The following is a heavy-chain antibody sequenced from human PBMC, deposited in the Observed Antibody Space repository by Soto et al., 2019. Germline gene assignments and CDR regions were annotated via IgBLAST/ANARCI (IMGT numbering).Heavy chain of an antibody. Sequence: DVYLLESGGTLVQPGGSLRLSCAASGFDFSSYAMTWVRQAPGKGLEWVSGITYTGDTTYYADSLKGRFTISRDNYRNTLYLQMNSLRADDTAMYFCAKDWPGTSSVTSDYWGQGTLVTVSS. V-gene: IGHV3-23*01. D-gene: IGHD4-17*01. CDR3: AKDWPGTSSVTSDY. CDR2: ITYTGDTT. CDR1: GFDFSSYA. J-gene: IGHJ4*02.